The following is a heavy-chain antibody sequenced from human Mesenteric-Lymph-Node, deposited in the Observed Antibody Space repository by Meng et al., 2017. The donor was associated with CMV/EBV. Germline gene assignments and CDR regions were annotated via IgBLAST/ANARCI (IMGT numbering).Heavy chain of an antibody. J-gene: IGHJ3*01. CDR1: GYTFIDYY. V-gene: IGHV1-2*02. CDR2: INPNSGGT. CDR3: ARDYYASSGYNRRGAFDL. Sequence: ASVKVSCKASGYTFIDYYIHWVRQAPGQGLEWMGWINPNSGGTDYAQKFQGRVTMTRDTSISTAYMELSGLRSDDTAVYKCARDYYASSGYNRRGAFDLWGQGTVVTVSS. D-gene: IGHD3-22*01.